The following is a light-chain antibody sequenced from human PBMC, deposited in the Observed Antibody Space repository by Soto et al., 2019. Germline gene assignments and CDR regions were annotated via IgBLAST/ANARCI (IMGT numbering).Light chain of an antibody. CDR3: QRYGTSRGT. J-gene: IGKJ2*01. CDR1: ESVTSNQ. V-gene: IGKV3-20*01. CDR2: GAF. Sequence: EIVLTQSPGTLSLSPGERATLSCRASESVTSNQLAWYQQKPGQAPRLLIYGAFIRASGIPARFSGSGSGTDFTLTISALEPEDFAVYYCQRYGTSRGTFGQGTKLEIK.